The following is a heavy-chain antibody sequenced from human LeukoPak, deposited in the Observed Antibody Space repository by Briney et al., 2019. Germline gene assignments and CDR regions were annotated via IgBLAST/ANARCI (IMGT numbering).Heavy chain of an antibody. CDR1: GFTVSSNE. V-gene: IGHV3-72*01. J-gene: IGHJ4*02. D-gene: IGHD1-26*01. CDR2: SKNKLNGYTI. Sequence: GGSLRLSCAASGFTVSSNEMSWVRQAPGKGLEWVGRSKNKLNGYTIEYAASVKGRFTISRDDSKKSLYLQMDSLKTEDTAMYYCVRWDSGSPGDWGQGTLVTVSS. CDR3: VRWDSGSPGD.